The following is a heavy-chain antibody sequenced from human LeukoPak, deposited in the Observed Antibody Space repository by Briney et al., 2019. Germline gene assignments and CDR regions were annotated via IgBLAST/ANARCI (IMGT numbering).Heavy chain of an antibody. V-gene: IGHV4-59*08. CDR1: GGSMSGYH. D-gene: IGHD3-10*01. CDR3: ARRWSGENLFDY. CDR2: MYYSGST. Sequence: SETLSLTCTVSGGSMSGYHWSWIRQPPGKGLEWIGYMYYSGSTSYYNPSLKSRVTISIDTANNQFSLKVSSVTAADTAVYYCARRWSGENLFDYWGQGALVTVSP. J-gene: IGHJ4*02.